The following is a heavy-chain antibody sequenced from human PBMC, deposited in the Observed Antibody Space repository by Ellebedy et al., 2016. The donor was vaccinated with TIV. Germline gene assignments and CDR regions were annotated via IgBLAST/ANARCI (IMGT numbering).Heavy chain of an antibody. D-gene: IGHD2-21*01. J-gene: IGHJ4*02. V-gene: IGHV3-23*01. Sequence: PGGSLRLPCAASGSTITAHGMTWVRQAPGKGLEWVSSLTFDGKNTFYANSVKGRFTISRDSSKNTLYLQLNSLTPEDTAHYYCARVSFAPDYWGRGTLVTVSS. CDR1: GSTITAHG. CDR3: ARVSFAPDY. CDR2: LTFDGKNT.